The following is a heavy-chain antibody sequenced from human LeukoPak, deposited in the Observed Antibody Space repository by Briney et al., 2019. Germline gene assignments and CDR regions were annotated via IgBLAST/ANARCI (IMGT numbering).Heavy chain of an antibody. J-gene: IGHJ4*02. Sequence: PGGSLRLSCAASGRTFSSYAMFWVRQAPGKGLEWVSSIGVAGDTYYTASVKGRFTISRENAQSSLYLQTNRLSARDTGGYYCARASHRFGHYYFEPWGQGNLVPVLS. V-gene: IGHV3-13*01. D-gene: IGHD3-10*01. CDR2: IGVAGDT. CDR1: GRTFSSYA. CDR3: ARASHRFGHYYFEP.